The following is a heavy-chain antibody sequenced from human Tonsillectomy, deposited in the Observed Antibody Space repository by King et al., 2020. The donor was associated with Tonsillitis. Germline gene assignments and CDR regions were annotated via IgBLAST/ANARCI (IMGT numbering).Heavy chain of an antibody. CDR1: GDSVSSNSVT. D-gene: IGHD6-13*01. Sequence: VQLPQSGPGLVKPSQTLSLTCGISGDSVSSNSVTWTWIRQSPSRGLEWLGRTYYRSKWYNDYAVSVKSRVTINPDTSKNQFSLQLNSVTPEDTAMYYCARALAAAVFDYWGQGTLVTVSS. CDR2: TYYRSKWYN. J-gene: IGHJ4*02. CDR3: ARALAAAVFDY. V-gene: IGHV6-1*01.